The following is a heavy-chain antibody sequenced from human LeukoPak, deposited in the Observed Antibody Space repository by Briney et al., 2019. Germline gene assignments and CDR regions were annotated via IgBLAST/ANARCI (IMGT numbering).Heavy chain of an antibody. CDR1: GFTFSSYG. V-gene: IGHV3-30*02. CDR2: IRYDESNK. D-gene: IGHD2-21*02. CDR3: AKDFYCGGDCIIFAD. Sequence: GGSLRLSCAASGFTFSSYGMHWVRQAPGKRLEGVAFIRYDESNKYYADSVKGRFTISRDNSKNTRYLQMNSLRAKDTAVYYCAKDFYCGGDCIIFADWSQGTLVTVSS. J-gene: IGHJ4*02.